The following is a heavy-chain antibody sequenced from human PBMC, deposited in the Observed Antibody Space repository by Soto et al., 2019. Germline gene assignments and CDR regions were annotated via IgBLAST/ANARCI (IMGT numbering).Heavy chain of an antibody. Sequence: SETLSLTCAVSGGSISSSNWWSWVRQPPGKGLEWIGEIYHSGSTNYNPSLKSRVTISVDKSKNQFSLKLSSVTAADTAVYYCARAYYDILTGYYMGSWFDPWGQGTLVTVSS. CDR1: GGSISSSNW. V-gene: IGHV4-4*02. J-gene: IGHJ5*02. D-gene: IGHD3-9*01. CDR3: ARAYYDILTGYYMGSWFDP. CDR2: IYHSGST.